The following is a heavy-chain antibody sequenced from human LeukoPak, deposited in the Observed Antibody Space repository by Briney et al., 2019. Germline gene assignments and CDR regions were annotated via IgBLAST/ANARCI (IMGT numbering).Heavy chain of an antibody. CDR2: IDPSDSYT. J-gene: IGHJ2*01. Sequence: GESLKISFKGSGYSFTSYWISWVRQMPGKGLEWMGRIDPSDSYTNYSPSFQGHVTISADKSISTAYLQWSSLKASDTAMYYCARYGDYYDSSGYYPLGWYFDLWGRGTLVTVSS. V-gene: IGHV5-10-1*01. CDR3: ARYGDYYDSSGYYPLGWYFDL. D-gene: IGHD3-22*01. CDR1: GYSFTSYW.